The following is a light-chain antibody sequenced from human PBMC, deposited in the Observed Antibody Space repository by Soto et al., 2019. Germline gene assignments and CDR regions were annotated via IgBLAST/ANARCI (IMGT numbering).Light chain of an antibody. CDR2: EVS. CDR3: SSYAGSNLVV. J-gene: IGLJ2*01. Sequence: QSVLTQPPSASGSPGQSVTISSTGTSSDVGGYNYVSWYQQHPGKAPKLMIYEVSKRPSGVPDRFSGSKSGNTASLTVSGLQAEDEADYYCSSYAGSNLVVFGGGTQLTVL. V-gene: IGLV2-8*01. CDR1: SSDVGGYNY.